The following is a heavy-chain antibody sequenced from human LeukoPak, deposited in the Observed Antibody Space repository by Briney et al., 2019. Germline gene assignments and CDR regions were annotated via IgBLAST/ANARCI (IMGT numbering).Heavy chain of an antibody. Sequence: PGGSLRLSCAASGFTFSSYGMNWVRQAPGKGLEGVAIIWYDGSNRNYADSVKGRFAISRDNSKNTLYLQMNSLRAEDTAVYYCARGSRPYVEMATIGNWGQGTLVIVSS. CDR1: GFTFSSYG. J-gene: IGHJ4*02. V-gene: IGHV3-33*01. CDR2: IWYDGSNR. CDR3: ARGSRPYVEMATIGN. D-gene: IGHD5-24*01.